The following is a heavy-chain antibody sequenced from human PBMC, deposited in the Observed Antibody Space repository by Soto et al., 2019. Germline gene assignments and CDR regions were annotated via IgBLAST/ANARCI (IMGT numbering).Heavy chain of an antibody. CDR3: ARRLGAAWYYYYGMAV. CDR1: GFTFSSYW. V-gene: IGHV3-7*05. Sequence: EVQLVESGGGLVQPGGSLRLSCAASGFTFSSYWMSWVRQAPGKGLEWVANIKQGGSEKYYVDSVKGRVTISRDNAKNSLYLQMNSLRAEDTAVYYCARRLGAAWYYYYGMAVWGQGTTVTVSS. J-gene: IGHJ6*02. D-gene: IGHD3-16*01. CDR2: IKQGGSEK.